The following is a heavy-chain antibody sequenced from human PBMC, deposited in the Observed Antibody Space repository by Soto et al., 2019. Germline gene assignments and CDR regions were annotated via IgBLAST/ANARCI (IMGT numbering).Heavy chain of an antibody. J-gene: IGHJ6*02. D-gene: IGHD2-21*02. V-gene: IGHV3-74*01. CDR3: ARGDVVVTAIRYYYGMDV. CDR2: INSDGSST. Sequence: EVQLVESGGGLVQPGGSLRLSCAASGFTFSSYWMHWVRQAPGKGLVWVSRINSDGSSTSYADSVKGRFTISRDNAKNTLYLQMNSLRAEDTAVYYCARGDVVVTAIRYYYGMDVWGQGTTVTVSS. CDR1: GFTFSSYW.